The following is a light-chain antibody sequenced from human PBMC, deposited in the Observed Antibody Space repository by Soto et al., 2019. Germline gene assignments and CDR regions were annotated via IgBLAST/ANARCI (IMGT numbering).Light chain of an antibody. Sequence: EIVLTQSPDTLSLSPGERGTLSCRASQTIGDNDLAWYQQKPGHAPRLLIYGASSRATGIPDRFSGSGSGTDFTLTISSLEPEDFAVYYCQQYGSSPHFGGGTKVEIK. CDR2: GAS. CDR1: QTIGDND. J-gene: IGKJ4*01. V-gene: IGKV3-20*01. CDR3: QQYGSSPH.